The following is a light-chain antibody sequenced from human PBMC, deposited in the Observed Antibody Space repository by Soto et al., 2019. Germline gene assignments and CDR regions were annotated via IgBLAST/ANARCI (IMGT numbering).Light chain of an antibody. CDR1: ISDVGGYNY. Sequence: QSVLTQPGSLSVSPGQSVTISCTGTISDVGGYNYVSWYQQHPGKAPKLMIYDVSKLPSGVPDRFSGPKSGNTASLTISGLQAEDEADYYCCSYAGSYTYFFGTGTKVNVL. CDR3: CSYAGSYTYF. J-gene: IGLJ1*01. CDR2: DVS. V-gene: IGLV2-11*01.